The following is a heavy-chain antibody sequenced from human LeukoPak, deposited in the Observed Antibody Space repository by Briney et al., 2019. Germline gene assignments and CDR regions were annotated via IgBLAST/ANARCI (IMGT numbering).Heavy chain of an antibody. CDR3: ARGNAAGYCSSTSCSRWVY. CDR2: ISSSSSYI. Sequence: PGGSLRLSCAASGFTSSSYSMNWVRQAPGKGLEWVSSISSSSSYIYYADSVKGRFTISRDNAKNSLYLQMNSLRAEDTAVYYCARGNAAGYCSSTSCSRWVYWGQGTLVTVSS. CDR1: GFTSSSYS. V-gene: IGHV3-21*01. J-gene: IGHJ4*02. D-gene: IGHD2-2*01.